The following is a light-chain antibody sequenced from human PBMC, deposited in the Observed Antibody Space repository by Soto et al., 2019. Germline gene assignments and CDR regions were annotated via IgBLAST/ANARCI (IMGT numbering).Light chain of an antibody. CDR2: GNS. Sequence: QSVLTQPPSVSGAPGQRVTISCTGSSSNIGAGYDVHWYQQLPGTAPKLLIYGNSNRPSGVPDRFPGSKSGTSASLAITGLHAEDQADYYSQSYHSGLNPVLFGGGTKVPVL. CDR3: QSYHSGLNPVL. CDR1: SSNIGAGYD. V-gene: IGLV1-40*01. J-gene: IGLJ2*01.